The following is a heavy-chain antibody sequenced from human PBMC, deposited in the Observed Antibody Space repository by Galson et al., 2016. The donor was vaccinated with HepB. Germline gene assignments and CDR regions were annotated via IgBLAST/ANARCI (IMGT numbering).Heavy chain of an antibody. D-gene: IGHD5/OR15-5a*01. CDR2: IIPIFGTA. J-gene: IGHJ6*02. Sequence: PGQGLEWMGGIIPIFGTANYAQKFQGRVTITADESTSTAYMELSSLRSEDTAVYYCARFPGILAVSNTGLNYYYYGMDVWGQGTTVSVSS. CDR3: ARFPGILAVSNTGLNYYYYGMDV. V-gene: IGHV1-69*01.